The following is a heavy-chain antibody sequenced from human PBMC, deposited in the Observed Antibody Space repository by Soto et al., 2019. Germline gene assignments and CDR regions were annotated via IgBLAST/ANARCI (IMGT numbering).Heavy chain of an antibody. CDR3: ARGYSSGWTIPFDY. V-gene: IGHV4-59*01. Sequence: SETLSLTCTVSGGSISSYYWSWIRQPPGKGLEWIGYIYYSGSTNYNPSLKSRVTISVDTSKNQFSLKLSSVTAADTAVYYCARGYSSGWTIPFDYWGQGTLVTVSS. D-gene: IGHD6-19*01. J-gene: IGHJ4*02. CDR1: GGSISSYY. CDR2: IYYSGST.